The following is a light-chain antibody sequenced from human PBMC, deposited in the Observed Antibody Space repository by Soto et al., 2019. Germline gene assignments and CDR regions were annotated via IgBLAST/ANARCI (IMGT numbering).Light chain of an antibody. CDR1: QDISNY. J-gene: IGKJ3*01. V-gene: IGKV1-33*01. Sequence: DIQMTQSPSSLSASVGDRVTITCQASQDISNYLNWYQQKPGKAPKLLIYDASNLETGVPSRFSGSGSGTDFTFTISSLQPEDIATYYCHQYDNLPPLFPFGPGTKVDIK. CDR2: DAS. CDR3: HQYDNLPPLFP.